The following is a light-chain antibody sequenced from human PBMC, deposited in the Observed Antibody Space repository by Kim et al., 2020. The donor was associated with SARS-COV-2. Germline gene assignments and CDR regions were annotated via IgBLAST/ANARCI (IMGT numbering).Light chain of an antibody. Sequence: VSPGERATLSCRASQSISGNLAWYQQKPGQAPRLLIYGGSIRATGIPARFSGSASGTEFTLTISSLQSEDVAVYFCQQYANWLLTFGGGTKVDIK. CDR1: QSISGN. CDR3: QQYANWLLT. J-gene: IGKJ4*01. V-gene: IGKV3-15*01. CDR2: GGS.